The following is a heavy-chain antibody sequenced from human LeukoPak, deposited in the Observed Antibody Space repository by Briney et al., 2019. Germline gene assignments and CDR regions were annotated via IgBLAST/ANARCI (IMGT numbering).Heavy chain of an antibody. CDR2: IIPILGIA. V-gene: IGHV1-69*04. CDR1: GGTFSSYA. J-gene: IGHJ4*02. D-gene: IGHD5-18*01. CDR3: ARGPMYSYPWGDFDY. Sequence: SVKVSCKASGGTFSSYAISWVRQAPGQGLEWMGRIIPILGIANYAQKFQGRVTITADKSTSTAYMELSSLRSEDTAVYYCARGPMYSYPWGDFDYWGQGTLVTVSS.